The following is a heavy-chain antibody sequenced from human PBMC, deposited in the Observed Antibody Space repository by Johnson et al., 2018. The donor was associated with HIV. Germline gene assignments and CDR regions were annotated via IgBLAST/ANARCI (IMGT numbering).Heavy chain of an antibody. D-gene: IGHD6-13*01. Sequence: VQLVESGGGLLHPGRSLRLSCAASGFTFDDYAMHWVRQAPGKGLEWVSGISWNSGSIGYADSVKGRFTISRDNAKNSLYLQMNSLRAEDTAVYYCARDRRGHLSWSSDAFDIWGQGTMVTVSS. V-gene: IGHV3-9*01. CDR2: ISWNSGSI. CDR1: GFTFDDYA. J-gene: IGHJ3*02. CDR3: ARDRRGHLSWSSDAFDI.